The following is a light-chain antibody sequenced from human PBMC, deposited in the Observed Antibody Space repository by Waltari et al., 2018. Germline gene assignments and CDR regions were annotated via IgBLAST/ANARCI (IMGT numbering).Light chain of an antibody. J-gene: IGLJ2*01. V-gene: IGLV1-44*01. CDR1: RSNIGTNP. CDR3: ATWDDSLNGVV. CDR2: SNN. Sequence: QSVLTQPPSASGTPGQGVTISCSGSRSNIGTNPVNWYRQLPGTAPKVLIYSNNQRPSGVPDRFSGSKSGTSASLAVSGLQSEDEGDYYCATWDDSLNGVVFGGGTKLTVL.